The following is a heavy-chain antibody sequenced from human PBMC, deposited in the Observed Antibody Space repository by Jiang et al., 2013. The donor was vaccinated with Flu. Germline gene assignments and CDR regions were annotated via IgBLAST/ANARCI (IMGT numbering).Heavy chain of an antibody. Sequence: VQLVESGGGVVHPGESLRLSCVGSGFIFSNYKMHWVRQAPGQGLEWLAVISSDGRAKDYGDSVQGRFTISREDTKNTLFLQIDSLRFEDSAVYYCARDMGLLQRYFLDYWGQGTLVTV. D-gene: IGHD6-25*01. CDR3: ARDMGLLQRYFLDY. V-gene: IGHV3-30-3*01. CDR1: GFIFSNYK. CDR2: ISSDGRAK. J-gene: IGHJ4*02.